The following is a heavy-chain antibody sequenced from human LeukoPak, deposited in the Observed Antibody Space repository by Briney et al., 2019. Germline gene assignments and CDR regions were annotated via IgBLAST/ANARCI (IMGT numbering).Heavy chain of an antibody. CDR2: ISGSSSTI. CDR3: ARAYYGSGSYLDY. Sequence: PGGSLRLSCAASGFTFSSYSMNWVRQAPGKGLEWVSYISGSSSTIYYADSVKGRFTISRDNAKNSLYLQMNSLRAEDTAVYYCARAYYGSGSYLDYWGQGTLVTVSS. J-gene: IGHJ4*02. CDR1: GFTFSSYS. V-gene: IGHV3-48*04. D-gene: IGHD3-10*01.